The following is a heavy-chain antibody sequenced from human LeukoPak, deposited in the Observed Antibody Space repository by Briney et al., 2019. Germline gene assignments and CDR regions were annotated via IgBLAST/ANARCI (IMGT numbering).Heavy chain of an antibody. CDR2: MNPNSGDT. J-gene: IGHJ4*02. Sequence: ASVKVSCKASGYTFTNYDITWVRQAPGQGLEWMGWMNPNSGDTGYAQKFQGRVAMTRDTSITTAYMELSSLSSEDTALYYCARGFAGYNSSLYAFAYHGGQEPLVTVSS. CDR3: ARGFAGYNSSLYAFAYH. D-gene: IGHD3-22*01. V-gene: IGHV1-8*02. CDR1: GYTFTNYD.